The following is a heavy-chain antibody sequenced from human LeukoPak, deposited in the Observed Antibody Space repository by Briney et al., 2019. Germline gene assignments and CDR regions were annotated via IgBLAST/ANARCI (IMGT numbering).Heavy chain of an antibody. J-gene: IGHJ4*02. CDR1: GGSISSSNW. CDR3: ARDMVRGVISYYFDY. Sequence: SSETLSLTCAVSGGSISSSNWWSWVRQPPGKGLEWIGEIYHSGSTNYNPSLKSRVTISVDKSKNQFSLKLSSVTAADTAVYYCARDMVRGVISYYFDYWGQGTLVTVSS. CDR2: IYHSGST. D-gene: IGHD3-10*01. V-gene: IGHV4-4*02.